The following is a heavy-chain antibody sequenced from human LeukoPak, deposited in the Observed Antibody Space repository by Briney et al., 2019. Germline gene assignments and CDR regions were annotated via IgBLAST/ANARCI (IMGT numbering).Heavy chain of an antibody. D-gene: IGHD6-19*01. CDR2: IYYSGNT. Sequence: SETLSLTCTVSGGSISSYYWSWIRQPPGKGLEWIGYIYYSGNTIYNPSLKSRVTISVDTSKNQFSLKLSSVTAADTAVYYCARALSSGWYPYSIGGLWFDYWGQGTLVTVSS. V-gene: IGHV4-59*01. J-gene: IGHJ4*02. CDR3: ARALSSGWYPYSIGGLWFDY. CDR1: GGSISSYY.